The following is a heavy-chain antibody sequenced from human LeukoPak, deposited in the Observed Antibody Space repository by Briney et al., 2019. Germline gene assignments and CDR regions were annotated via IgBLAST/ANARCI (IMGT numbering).Heavy chain of an antibody. CDR2: NDYSGST. CDR3: ARGATFRGTYYMDV. J-gene: IGHJ6*03. V-gene: IGHV4-59*11. CDR1: GGPISTHY. D-gene: IGHD3-10*01. Sequence: PSETLSLTCIVSGGPISTHYWSWSRQPPGKGLEWLGYNDYSGSTNYNPSLKSRVTISVDTSRNQFSLKLNSVTAADTAVYYCARGATFRGTYYMDVWGKGTTVTVSS.